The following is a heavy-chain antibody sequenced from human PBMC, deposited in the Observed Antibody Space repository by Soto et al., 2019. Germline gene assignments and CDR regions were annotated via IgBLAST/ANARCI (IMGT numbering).Heavy chain of an antibody. V-gene: IGHV4-30-2*01. CDR3: ARTPDI. CDR1: GCSIISGGYS. CDR2: IYHSGST. Sequence: SETLYLTCAVSGCSIISGGYSWSWIRQPPGKGLEWIGYIYHSGSTYYNTSLKSQATISVERSKNQKSMKLSSVTAADTAVYYCARTPDIWGQGTMVT. J-gene: IGHJ3*02.